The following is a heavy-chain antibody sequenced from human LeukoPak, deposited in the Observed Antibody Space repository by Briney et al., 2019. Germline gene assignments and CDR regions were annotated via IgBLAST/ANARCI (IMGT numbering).Heavy chain of an antibody. CDR3: AREFDSSSSVDNPFDY. D-gene: IGHD6-6*01. V-gene: IGHV6-1*01. Sequence: SQTLSLTCALSGDSVSSNSAAWNWIRQSPSRGLEWLGRTYYRSKWYNDSAVSVKSRITINPDTSKNQFSLQLNSVTPEDTAGYYCAREFDSSSSVDNPFDYWGQGTLVTVSS. CDR2: TYYRSKWYN. CDR1: GDSVSSNSAA. J-gene: IGHJ4*02.